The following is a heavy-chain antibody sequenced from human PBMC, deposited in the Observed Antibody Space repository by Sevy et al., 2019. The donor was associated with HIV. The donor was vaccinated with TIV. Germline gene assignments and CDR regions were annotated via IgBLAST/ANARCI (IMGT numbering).Heavy chain of an antibody. CDR1: GFTFIDYA. Sequence: GGSLRLSCADSGFTFIDYAMHWVRQAPGKGLEWVAVISDDGSKTYYADSVNGRFTISRDNSKNTLYLQMNSLRADDAAVYYCECGRVTSHYFDYWGQGTLVTVSS. D-gene: IGHD2-21*02. V-gene: IGHV3-30*04. CDR3: ECGRVTSHYFDY. CDR2: ISDDGSKT. J-gene: IGHJ4*02.